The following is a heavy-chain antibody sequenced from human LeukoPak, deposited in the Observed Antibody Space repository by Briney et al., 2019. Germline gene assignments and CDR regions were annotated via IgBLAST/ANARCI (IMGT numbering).Heavy chain of an antibody. CDR1: GGSISSSSYY. D-gene: IGHD3-16*01. CDR3: ARVYDSLWASLDC. CDR2: IYYSGST. J-gene: IGHJ4*02. V-gene: IGHV4-39*07. Sequence: KPSETLSLTCTVSGGSISSSSYYWGWIRQPPGKGLEWIGSIYYSGSTYYNPSLKSRVTISADTSKNQFSLKLTSVTAADTAVYYCARVYDSLWASLDCWGQGTLVTVSS.